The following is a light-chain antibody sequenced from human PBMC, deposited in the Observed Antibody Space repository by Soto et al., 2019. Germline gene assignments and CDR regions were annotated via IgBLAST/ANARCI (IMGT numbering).Light chain of an antibody. CDR3: QQTYRTPLT. Sequence: DIQMTQFPLSLSASVGDRVTITCRASQTIRSHLNWYQQKPGEAPKIVIYATSTLQSGVPSRFNGXVYGTDFTLSISSLQPEDFATYYCQQTYRTPLTFGGGTKVDIK. J-gene: IGKJ4*01. CDR2: ATS. V-gene: IGKV1-39*01. CDR1: QTIRSH.